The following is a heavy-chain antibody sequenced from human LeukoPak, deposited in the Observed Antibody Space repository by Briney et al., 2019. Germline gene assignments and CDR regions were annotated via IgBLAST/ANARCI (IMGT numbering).Heavy chain of an antibody. D-gene: IGHD6-13*01. J-gene: IGHJ5*02. CDR2: IYYSGST. CDR3: ASEFGAAAGTGWFDP. CDR1: GGSISSHC. V-gene: IGHV4-59*11. Sequence: SETLSLTCTVSGGSISSHCWSWIRQPPGKGPEWIGYIYYSGSTNYNPSLKSRVTISVDTSKNQFSLKLSSVTAADTAVYYCASEFGAAAGTGWFDPWGQGTLVTVSS.